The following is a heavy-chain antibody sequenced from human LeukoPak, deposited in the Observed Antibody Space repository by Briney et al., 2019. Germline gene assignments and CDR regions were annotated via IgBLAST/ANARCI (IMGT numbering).Heavy chain of an antibody. Sequence: PSETLSLTCTVSGASMSTYYWSWIRQPAGKGLEWIGRIYASGSTDYNPSLRSRVTISLDKSKNRFSLNLNSVTAADTAVYYCARGTSGDYWGQGTLVTVSS. D-gene: IGHD3-10*01. CDR1: GASMSTYY. J-gene: IGHJ4*02. CDR2: IYASGST. CDR3: ARGTSGDY. V-gene: IGHV4-4*07.